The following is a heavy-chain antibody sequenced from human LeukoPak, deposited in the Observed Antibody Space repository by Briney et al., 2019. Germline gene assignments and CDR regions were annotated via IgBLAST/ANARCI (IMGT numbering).Heavy chain of an antibody. CDR1: GYTFTNYW. CDR3: ARQYDY. J-gene: IGHJ4*02. Sequence: GESLKISCKGSGYTFTNYWIGWVRQMPGKGLEWMGIIYPGDSDNSGYSPSFQGQVTVSADKSISTAYLQWSSLKASDTAMYYCARQYDYWGQGTLVTVSS. V-gene: IGHV5-51*01. CDR2: IYPGDSDNS.